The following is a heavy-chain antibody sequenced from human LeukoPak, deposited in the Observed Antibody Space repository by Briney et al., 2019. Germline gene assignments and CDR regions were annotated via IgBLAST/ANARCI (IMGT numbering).Heavy chain of an antibody. J-gene: IGHJ4*02. CDR3: ARGVRYFDWLLRP. CDR1: GGTLSSYA. Sequence: ASVKVSCKASGGTLSSYAISWVRQAPGQGLEWMGGIIPIFGTANYAQKFQGRVTITTDESTSTAYMELSSLRSEDTAVYYCARGVRYFDWLLRPWGQGTLVTVSS. V-gene: IGHV1-69*05. D-gene: IGHD3-9*01. CDR2: IIPIFGTA.